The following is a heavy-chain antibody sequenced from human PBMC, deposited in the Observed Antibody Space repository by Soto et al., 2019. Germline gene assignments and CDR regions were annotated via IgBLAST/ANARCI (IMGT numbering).Heavy chain of an antibody. J-gene: IGHJ4*02. CDR1: GGSFSGYY. V-gene: IGHV4-34*11. D-gene: IGHD5-12*01. Sequence: SETLSLTCAVYGGSFSGYYWSWIRQPPGKGLEWIAYVYHTGATNYNPSLKSRVTISLDTSKGQFSLNLTSLTTADTAVYFCARGGNRYSNVASGVGGFDYWGQGSLVTVSS. CDR3: ARGGNRYSNVASGVGGFDY. CDR2: VYHTGAT.